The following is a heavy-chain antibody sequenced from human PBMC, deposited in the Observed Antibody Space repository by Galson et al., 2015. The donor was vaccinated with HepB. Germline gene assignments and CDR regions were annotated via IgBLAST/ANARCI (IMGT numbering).Heavy chain of an antibody. V-gene: IGHV7-4-1*02. CDR1: GYTFTGYA. CDR2: INTNTGNP. D-gene: IGHD2-21*02. CDR3: ARGDLSDY. Sequence: SCKASGYTFTGYAINWVRQAPGQGLEWMGWINTNTGNPTYAQDFTGLFVFSFDTSVNTAYLQINSLKTEDTAMYYCARGDLSDYWGQGTLVTVSS. J-gene: IGHJ4*02.